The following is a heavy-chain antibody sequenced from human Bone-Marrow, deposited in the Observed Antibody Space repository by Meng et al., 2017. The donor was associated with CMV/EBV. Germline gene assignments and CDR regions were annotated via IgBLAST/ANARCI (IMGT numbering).Heavy chain of an antibody. J-gene: IGHJ5*02. CDR1: GFTFSNAW. V-gene: IGHV3-23*03. Sequence: GGSLRLSCAASGFTFSNAWMSWVRQAPGKGLEWVSVIYSGGSSTYYADSVKGRFTISRDNSKNTLYLQMNSLRAEDTAVYYCATSITIFGVPSWGQGTLVTVSS. CDR2: IYSGGSST. CDR3: ATSITIFGVPS. D-gene: IGHD3-3*01.